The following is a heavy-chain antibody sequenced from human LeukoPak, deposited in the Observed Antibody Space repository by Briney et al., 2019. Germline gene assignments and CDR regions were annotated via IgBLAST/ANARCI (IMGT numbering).Heavy chain of an antibody. V-gene: IGHV3-30*02. CDR2: IRYDGSNK. J-gene: IGHJ4*02. D-gene: IGHD6-19*01. CDR3: AKESSSGRYGGPYFDY. CDR1: GFTFSSYG. Sequence: GGSLRLSCAASGFTFSSYGMHWVRQAPGKGLEWVAFIRYDGSNKYYADSVKGRFTISRDNSKNTPYLQMNSLRAEDTAVYYCAKESSSGRYGGPYFDYWGQGTLVTVSS.